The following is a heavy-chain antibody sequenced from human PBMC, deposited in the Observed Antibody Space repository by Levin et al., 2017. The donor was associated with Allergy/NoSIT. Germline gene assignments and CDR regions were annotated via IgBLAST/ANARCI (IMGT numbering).Heavy chain of an antibody. Sequence: SETLSLTCAVYGGSFSGYYWSWFRQPPGKGLEWIGEINHSGSTNYNPSLKSRVIISVDTSKNQFSLKPNPVTAPDTAVYYCATPQDIVVVVVPHDWYFDVWGRGTLVTVSS. CDR1: GGSFSGYY. CDR3: ATPQDIVVVVVPHDWYFDV. D-gene: IGHD2-15*01. CDR2: INHSGST. J-gene: IGHJ2*01. V-gene: IGHV4-34*01.